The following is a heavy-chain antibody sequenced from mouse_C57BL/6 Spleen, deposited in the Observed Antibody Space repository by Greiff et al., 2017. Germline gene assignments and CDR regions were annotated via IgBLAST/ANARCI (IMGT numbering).Heavy chain of an antibody. CDR1: GYTFTSYW. V-gene: IGHV1-50*01. CDR3: AGWLPYYAMDD. Sequence: QVQLQQPGAELVKPGASVKLSCKASGYTFTSYWMQWVKQRPGQGLEWIGEIDPSDSYTNYNQKFKGKATLTVDTSSSTAYMQLSSLTSEDSAVYYCAGWLPYYAMDDWGKGTSVTVSS. J-gene: IGHJ4*01. D-gene: IGHD2-2*01. CDR2: IDPSDSYT.